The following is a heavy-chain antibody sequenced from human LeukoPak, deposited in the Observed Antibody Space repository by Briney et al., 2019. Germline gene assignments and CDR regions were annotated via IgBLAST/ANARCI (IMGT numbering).Heavy chain of an antibody. Sequence: TGGSLRLSCAASGFTFSSYWMSWVRQAPGKGLEWVSSISSSSSYIYYADSVKGRFTISRDNAKNSLYLQMNSLRAEDTAVYYCARDRLYYYGMDVWGQGTTVTVSS. V-gene: IGHV3-21*01. CDR3: ARDRLYYYGMDV. CDR2: ISSSSSYI. J-gene: IGHJ6*02. CDR1: GFTFSSYW. D-gene: IGHD5-12*01.